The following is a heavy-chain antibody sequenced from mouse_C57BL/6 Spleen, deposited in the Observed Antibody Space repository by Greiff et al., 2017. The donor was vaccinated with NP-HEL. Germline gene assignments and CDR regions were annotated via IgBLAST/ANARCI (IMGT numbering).Heavy chain of an antibody. CDR1: GYTFTDYE. CDR3: TRGSSAYYYAMDY. CDR2: IDPETGGT. V-gene: IGHV1-15*01. D-gene: IGHD6-1*01. Sequence: QVQLKESGAELVRPGASVTLSCKASGYTFTDYEMHWVKQTPVHGLEWIGAIDPETGGTAYNQKFKGKAILTADKSSSTAYMELRSLTSEDSAVYYCTRGSSAYYYAMDYWGQGTSVTVSS. J-gene: IGHJ4*01.